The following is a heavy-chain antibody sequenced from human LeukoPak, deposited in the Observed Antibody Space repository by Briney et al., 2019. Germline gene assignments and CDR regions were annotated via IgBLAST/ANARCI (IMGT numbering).Heavy chain of an antibody. CDR3: ARDWGRGVTLRSDY. Sequence: ASVKVSCKPSGYTFTSYGISWVRQAPGQGLEWVGWIAAYQGKIAYAQKFQGRVTMTTDTSTNTAYMELRSLRSDDTAVYYCARDWGRGVTLRSDYWGQGTLVTVSS. D-gene: IGHD3-16*01. V-gene: IGHV1-18*01. J-gene: IGHJ4*02. CDR2: IAAYQGKI. CDR1: GYTFTSYG.